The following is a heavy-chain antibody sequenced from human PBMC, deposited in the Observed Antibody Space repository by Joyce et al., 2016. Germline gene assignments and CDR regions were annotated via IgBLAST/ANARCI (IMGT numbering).Heavy chain of an antibody. Sequence: QVQLQESGPGLVKPSETLSLTCTVSGDSIGTYYWNWIRQPPGKGQEWIGYIFYTGSTNYNPSLKSRVTMSVDMSKNQFSLNLNSVTAADTAVYYCARVGSSWSFGYWGQGTLVTVSS. CDR1: GDSIGTYY. D-gene: IGHD6-13*01. CDR2: IFYTGST. J-gene: IGHJ4*02. V-gene: IGHV4-59*01. CDR3: ARVGSSWSFGY.